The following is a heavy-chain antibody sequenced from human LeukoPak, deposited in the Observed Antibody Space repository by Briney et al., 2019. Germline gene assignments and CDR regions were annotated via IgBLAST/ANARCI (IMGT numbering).Heavy chain of an antibody. CDR3: ARGGNYGDYDGYFDY. CDR1: GGSISSYY. CDR2: IYYSGST. J-gene: IGHJ4*02. D-gene: IGHD4-17*01. Sequence: PSETLSLTCTVSGGSISSYYWSWIRQPPGKGLEWIGYIYYSGSTNYNPSLRSRVTISVDTSKNQFSLKLSSVTAADTAMYYCARGGNYGDYDGYFDYWGQGTLVTVSS. V-gene: IGHV4-59*08.